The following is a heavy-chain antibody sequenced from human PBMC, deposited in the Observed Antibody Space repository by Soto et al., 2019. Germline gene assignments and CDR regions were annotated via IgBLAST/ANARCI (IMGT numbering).Heavy chain of an antibody. CDR1: GYTFTSYG. V-gene: IGHV1-18*01. J-gene: IGHJ3*02. D-gene: IGHD6-19*01. CDR2: ISAYNGNT. CDR3: ARDGRISSGWTRNDAFDI. Sequence: ASVKVSCKDSGYTFTSYGISWVRQAPGQRLEWMGWISAYNGNTNYAQKIQGRVTMTTDTSTSTAYMELRSLRSDDTAVYYCARDGRISSGWTRNDAFDIWGQGTMVTVSS.